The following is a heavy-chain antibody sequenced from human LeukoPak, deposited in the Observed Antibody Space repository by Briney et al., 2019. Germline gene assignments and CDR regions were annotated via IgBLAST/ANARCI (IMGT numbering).Heavy chain of an antibody. CDR1: GFTFSSYA. CDR3: AKDPYCGGDCYSRDY. J-gene: IGHJ4*02. Sequence: GGSLRLSCAASGFTFSSYAMHWVRQAPGKGLEWVAVISYDGSNKYYADSVKGRFTISRDNSKNTLYLQMNSLRAEDTAVYYCAKDPYCGGDCYSRDYWGQGTLVTVSS. D-gene: IGHD2-21*02. CDR2: ISYDGSNK. V-gene: IGHV3-30-3*01.